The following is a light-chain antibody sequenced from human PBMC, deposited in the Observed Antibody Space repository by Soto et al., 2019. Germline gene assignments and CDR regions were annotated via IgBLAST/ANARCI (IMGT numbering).Light chain of an antibody. CDR2: GAS. CDR1: QSVSLS. Sequence: EIVLTQSPDTLSVCLGASATPSCMASQSVSLSLAWFQMRPGQPPRLLIYGASTRATDIPARFSGSGSGTDFTLTISSLEPEDFAVYYCQQRSNWPPTFGQGTRLEIK. CDR3: QQRSNWPPT. J-gene: IGKJ5*01. V-gene: IGKV3-11*01.